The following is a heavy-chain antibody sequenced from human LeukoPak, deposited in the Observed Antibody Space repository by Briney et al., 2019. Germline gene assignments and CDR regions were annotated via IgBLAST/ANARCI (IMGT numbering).Heavy chain of an antibody. Sequence: ASVKVSCKASGGTFSSYAISWVRQAPGQGLEWMGWISGYNGNTNYAQKLQGRVTMTTDTSTTTAYMELRSLRSDDTAVYYCARDRSLYTSMLDSWGQGTLVTVSS. CDR2: ISGYNGNT. CDR3: ARDRSLYTSMLDS. V-gene: IGHV1-18*01. D-gene: IGHD2-2*02. J-gene: IGHJ4*02. CDR1: GGTFSSYA.